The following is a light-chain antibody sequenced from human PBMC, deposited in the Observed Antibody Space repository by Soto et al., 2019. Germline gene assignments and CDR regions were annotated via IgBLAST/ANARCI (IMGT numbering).Light chain of an antibody. CDR1: QSISSY. CDR3: QQSYSTLLT. Sequence: DIQMTQSPSSLSASVGDRVTITCGASQSISSYLNWYQQKPGKAPKLLIYAASSLQSGVPSRFSGSGSGTDCTLISSSLQPEDGATYCCQQSYSTLLTFGGGTKVEIK. V-gene: IGKV1-39*01. CDR2: AAS. J-gene: IGKJ4*02.